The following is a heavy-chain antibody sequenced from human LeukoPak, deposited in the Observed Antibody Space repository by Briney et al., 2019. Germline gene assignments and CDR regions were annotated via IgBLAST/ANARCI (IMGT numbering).Heavy chain of an antibody. CDR1: GYTFTSYD. CDR3: ARGASGYGSGSYTYWFDP. Sequence: ASVKVSCKASGYTFTSYDINWVRQATGQGLEWMGWMNPNSGNTGYAQKFQGRVTMTRNTSISTAYMELSSLRSEDTAVYYCARGASGYGSGSYTYWFDPWGQGTLVTVSS. J-gene: IGHJ5*02. CDR2: MNPNSGNT. D-gene: IGHD3-10*01. V-gene: IGHV1-8*01.